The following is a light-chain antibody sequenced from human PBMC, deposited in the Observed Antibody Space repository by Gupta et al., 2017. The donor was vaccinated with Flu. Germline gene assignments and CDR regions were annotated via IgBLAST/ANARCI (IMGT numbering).Light chain of an antibody. CDR2: WAS. Sequence: EIVMTQSPASLVVSLRGRAPIHCRSSQSLFYSPSNKNDLAWYQQKPGQPPKLLTYWASTREAGVPDRFSGSGSGADFTLPISSLQAEDLAVYYVQQYYITPRTFGQGTKVEIK. CDR1: QSLFYSPSNKND. J-gene: IGKJ1*01. CDR3: QQYYITPRT. V-gene: IGKV4-1*01.